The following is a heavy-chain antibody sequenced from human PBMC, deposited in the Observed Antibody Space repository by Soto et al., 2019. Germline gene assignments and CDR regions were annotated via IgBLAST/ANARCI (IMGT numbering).Heavy chain of an antibody. CDR2: IWYDGSNK. Sequence: QVQLVESGGGVVQPGRSLRLSCAASGFTFSSYGMHWVRQAPGKGLEWVAVIWYDGSNKYYADSVKGRFTISRDNSKNTLYLQMNSLRAEDKAVYYCARSRWLQFCGMFDYWGQGTLVTVSS. CDR3: ARSRWLQFCGMFDY. D-gene: IGHD5-12*01. V-gene: IGHV3-33*01. J-gene: IGHJ4*02. CDR1: GFTFSSYG.